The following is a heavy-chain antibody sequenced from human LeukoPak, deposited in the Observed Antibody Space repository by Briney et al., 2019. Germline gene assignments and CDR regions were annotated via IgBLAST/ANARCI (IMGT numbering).Heavy chain of an antibody. Sequence: RGSLRLSCAASGFTFSSRAMNWVRQAPGEGLGWVSTISGSGDSTYYADSVADRFIIARDNSKNTLHLQMNSLRAEDTALYFCAKSLDGSGSYYNGDYWGQGTLVTVSS. D-gene: IGHD3-10*01. J-gene: IGHJ4*02. CDR3: AKSLDGSGSYYNGDY. CDR1: GFTFSSRA. V-gene: IGHV3-23*01. CDR2: ISGSGDST.